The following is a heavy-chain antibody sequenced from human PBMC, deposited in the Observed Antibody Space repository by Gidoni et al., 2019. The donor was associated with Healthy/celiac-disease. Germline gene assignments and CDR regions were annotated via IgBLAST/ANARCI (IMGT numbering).Heavy chain of an antibody. V-gene: IGHV3-74*01. Sequence: EVQLVESGGGLVQPGGSLRLYCAASVFTFSSYWVHWVRQSPGKGLVWFSRINSDGSSTSYADSVKGRFTISRDNAKNTLYLQMNSLRAEDTAVYYCARARVAVAWFDPWGQGTLVTVSS. CDR1: VFTFSSYW. CDR3: ARARVAVAWFDP. D-gene: IGHD6-19*01. CDR2: INSDGSST. J-gene: IGHJ5*02.